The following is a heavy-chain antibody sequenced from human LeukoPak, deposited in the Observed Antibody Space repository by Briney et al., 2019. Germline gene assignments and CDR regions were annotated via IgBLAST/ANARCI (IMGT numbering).Heavy chain of an antibody. CDR1: GFIFSSYG. D-gene: IGHD1-14*01. V-gene: IGHV3-33*01. Sequence: HPGGSLRLSCAASGFIFSSYGMHWVRQAPGKGLEWVAVIWYDGSKTYYADSVQGRFTVSRDNSKNTLYLQMSSLRDDDTAVYYCARYNTGRYDYWGQGALVTVSS. J-gene: IGHJ4*03. CDR2: IWYDGSKT. CDR3: ARYNTGRYDY.